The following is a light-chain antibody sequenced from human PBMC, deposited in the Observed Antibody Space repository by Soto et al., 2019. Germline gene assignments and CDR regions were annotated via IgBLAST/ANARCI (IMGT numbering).Light chain of an antibody. V-gene: IGKV3-15*01. CDR2: GVS. J-gene: IGKJ1*01. CDR3: QQYKNWLQT. CDR1: QSVGSN. Sequence: EIVFTQSPGTLSLSPGARATLSCRASQSVGSNLAWYQQKPAQAPSLLIYGVSTRATGTPARFSGSGSGTELTLTISSVKSEDFAVDYCQQYKNWLQTFGQGTKVDNK.